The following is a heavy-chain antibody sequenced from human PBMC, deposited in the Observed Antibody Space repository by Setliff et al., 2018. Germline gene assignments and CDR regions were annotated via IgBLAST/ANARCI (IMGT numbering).Heavy chain of an antibody. CDR2: IKSKTNGETT. V-gene: IGHV3-15*01. D-gene: IGHD6-19*01. J-gene: IGHJ1*01. CDR1: GFTFSNAW. CDR3: AKDSSGWPHSLISYFQH. Sequence: GGSLSLSCAASGFTFSNAWMSWVRQAPGKGLEWLGRIKSKTNGETTDYAALVKGRFTILRDDSKNTVYLQMNSLKTEDTAVYYCAKDSSGWPHSLISYFQHWGQGTLVTVSS.